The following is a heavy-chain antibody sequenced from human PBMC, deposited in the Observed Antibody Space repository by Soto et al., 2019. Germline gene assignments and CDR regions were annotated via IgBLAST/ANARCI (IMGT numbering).Heavy chain of an antibody. J-gene: IGHJ6*03. CDR1: GFTFSSYA. Sequence: PGGSLRLSCAASGFTFSSYAMHWVRQAPGKGLEWVGRIKSKTDGGTTDYAAPVKGRFTISRDDSKNTLYLQMNSLKTEDTAVYYCTTLTNLDYYYMDVWGKGTTVTVSS. CDR3: TTLTNLDYYYMDV. D-gene: IGHD2-8*01. V-gene: IGHV3-15*01. CDR2: IKSKTDGGTT.